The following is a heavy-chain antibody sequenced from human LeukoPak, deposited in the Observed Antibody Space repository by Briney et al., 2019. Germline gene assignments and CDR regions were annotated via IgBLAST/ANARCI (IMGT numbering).Heavy chain of an antibody. Sequence: PSETLSLTCTVSGGSISSGGYYWSWIRQHPGKGLEWIGYIYTSGSTNYNPSLKSRVTISVDTSKNQFSLKLSSVTAADTAVYYCARLKVEGFRFDYWGQGTLVTVSS. CDR1: GGSISSGGYY. J-gene: IGHJ4*02. CDR2: IYTSGST. V-gene: IGHV4-61*08. CDR3: ARLKVEGFRFDY.